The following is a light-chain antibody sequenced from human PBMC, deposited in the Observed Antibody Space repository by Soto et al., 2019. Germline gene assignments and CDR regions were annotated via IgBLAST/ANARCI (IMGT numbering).Light chain of an antibody. Sequence: EIVLSQSPATLSLSPGERATLSCRASQSVGSYLAWYQHIPGQAPRLLIYDASKRATGIPARFSGSGSGTDFTLTISSLEPEHFAVYYCEQRSNWPPTWTFGQGTKVEVK. CDR2: DAS. J-gene: IGKJ1*01. CDR3: EQRSNWPPTWT. V-gene: IGKV3-11*01. CDR1: QSVGSY.